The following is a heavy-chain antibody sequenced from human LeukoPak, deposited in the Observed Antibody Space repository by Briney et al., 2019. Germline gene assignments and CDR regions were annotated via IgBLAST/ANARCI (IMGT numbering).Heavy chain of an antibody. V-gene: IGHV4-31*11. J-gene: IGHJ4*02. CDR2: IYYSGST. CDR1: GGSFSGYY. D-gene: IGHD3-16*02. CDR3: ARADQSATFGGVIVAYYFDY. Sequence: PSETLSLTCAVYGGSFSGYYWSWIRQHPGKGLEWIGYIYYSGSTYYNPSLKSRVTISVDTSKNQFSLKLSSVTAADTAVYYCARADQSATFGGVIVAYYFDYWGQGTLVTVSS.